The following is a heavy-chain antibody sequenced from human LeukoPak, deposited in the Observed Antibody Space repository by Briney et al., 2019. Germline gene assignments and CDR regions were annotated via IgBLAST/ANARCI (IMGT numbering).Heavy chain of an antibody. CDR2: AYSDGNT. V-gene: IGHV3-66*04. CDR1: GITVNSTY. CDR3: ARLFGSGWPGYFYYAMDV. Sequence: PGGSLRLSCAASGITVNSTYISWVRQAPGKGLEWVSVAYSDGNTYYAGSVKDRFTISRDNSKNTWFLQMNSLRAEDTAVYYCARLFGSGWPGYFYYAMDVWGQGTTVAVSS. J-gene: IGHJ6*02. D-gene: IGHD6-19*01.